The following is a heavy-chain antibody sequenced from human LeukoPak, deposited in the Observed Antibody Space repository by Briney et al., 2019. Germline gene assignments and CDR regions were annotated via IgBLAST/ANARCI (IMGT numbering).Heavy chain of an antibody. CDR2: IIPILGIA. CDR3: ARDGGSNRYYGMDV. CDR1: GGTFSSYA. V-gene: IGHV1-69*04. Sequence: SVKVSCKASGGTFSSYAIGRVRQAPGQGLEWMGRIIPILGIANYAQKFQGRVTITADKSTSTAYMELSSLRSEDTAVYYCARDGGSNRYYGMDVWGQGTTVTVSS. J-gene: IGHJ6*02. D-gene: IGHD1-26*01.